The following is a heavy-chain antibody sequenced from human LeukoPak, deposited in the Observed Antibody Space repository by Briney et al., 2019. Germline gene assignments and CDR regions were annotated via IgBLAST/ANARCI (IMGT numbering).Heavy chain of an antibody. V-gene: IGHV3-49*05. CDR1: GFTFGDYG. CDR2: IRGQAYGATI. D-gene: IGHD1-26*01. CDR3: ARAGSLVDLHGWYFGF. J-gene: IGHJ4*02. Sequence: NPGRSLRLSCPTSGFTFGDYGMTWFRQAPGKRLEWVAFIRGQAYGATIEYAASVRGRFSISRDDSKGVAYLQMNGLETEDTAMYYCARAGSLVDLHGWYFGFWGQGTLVTVSS.